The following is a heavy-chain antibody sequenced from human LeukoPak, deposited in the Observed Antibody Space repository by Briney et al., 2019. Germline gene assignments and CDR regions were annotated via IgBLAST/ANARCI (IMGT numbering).Heavy chain of an antibody. CDR1: GFTFSSYG. CDR2: IRYDGSNK. D-gene: IGHD3-10*01. CDR3: AKDDPPSGSGSYHSGLAFDI. V-gene: IGHV3-30*02. Sequence: GGSLRLSCAASGFTFSSYGMHWVRQAPGKGLEWVAFIRYDGSNKYYADSVKGRFTLSRDNSKNTLYLQMNSLRAEDTAVYYCAKDDPPSGSGSYHSGLAFDIWGQGTMVTVSS. J-gene: IGHJ3*02.